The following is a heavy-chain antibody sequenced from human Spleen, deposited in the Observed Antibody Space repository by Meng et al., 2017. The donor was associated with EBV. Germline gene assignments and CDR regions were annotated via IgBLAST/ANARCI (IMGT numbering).Heavy chain of an antibody. CDR3: ARDSDIVGATYDY. V-gene: IGHV1-18*01. J-gene: IGHJ4*02. D-gene: IGHD1-26*01. CDR2: LSADNGNT. CDR1: GITLRYYT. Sequence: QVQPVQSGAEVKEPGSSMKVSCEASGITLRYYTITWVRQAPGQGLEWMGGLSADNGNTNYTQNFQGRISMTTDTSTSTAYMELRFLGSADTAVYYCARDSDIVGATYDYWGQGTLVTVSS.